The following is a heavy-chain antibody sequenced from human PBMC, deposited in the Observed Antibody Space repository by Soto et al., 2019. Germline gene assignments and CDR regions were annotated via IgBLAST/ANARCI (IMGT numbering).Heavy chain of an antibody. V-gene: IGHV3-48*04. CDR2: MSSSGSTI. CDR1: GFTFSSYA. J-gene: IGHJ6*02. Sequence: GSLRLSCAASGFTFSSYAMSWVRQAPGKGLECVSYMSSSGSTIYYADSVKGRFTVSRDNAKSSLYLQMNSLRAEDTAVYYCAAIVVVPAAPMDAWGQGTTVTVSS. CDR3: AAIVVVPAAPMDA. D-gene: IGHD2-2*01.